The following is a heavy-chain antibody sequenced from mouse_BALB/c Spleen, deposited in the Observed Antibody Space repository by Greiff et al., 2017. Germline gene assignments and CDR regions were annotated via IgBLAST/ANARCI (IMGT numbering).Heavy chain of an antibody. V-gene: IGHV5-6*01. CDR1: GFTFSSYG. D-gene: IGHD2-4*01. CDR3: ARQRDYRGFAY. CDR2: ISSGGSYT. Sequence: EVKLMESGGDLVKPGGSLKLSCAASGFTFSSYGMSWVRQTPDKRLEWVATISSGGSYTYYPDSVKGRFTISRDNAKNTLYLQMSSLKSEDTAMYYCARQRDYRGFAYWGQGTLVTVSA. J-gene: IGHJ3*01.